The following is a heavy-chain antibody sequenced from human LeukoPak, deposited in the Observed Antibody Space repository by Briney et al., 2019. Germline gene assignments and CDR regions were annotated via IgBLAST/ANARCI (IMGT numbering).Heavy chain of an antibody. CDR2: ISSSTSGSTI. Sequence: QPGGSLRLSCAASGFTFSSHEMNWVRQAPGKGLEGVSYISSSTSGSTIYYADSVKGRFTISRDNAKNSLYLQLNSLSAEDTAVYYCARGGYCSSTICYVFNDFDIWGQGTMVTVSS. J-gene: IGHJ3*02. CDR3: ARGGYCSSTICYVFNDFDI. D-gene: IGHD2-2*01. CDR1: GFTFSSHE. V-gene: IGHV3-48*03.